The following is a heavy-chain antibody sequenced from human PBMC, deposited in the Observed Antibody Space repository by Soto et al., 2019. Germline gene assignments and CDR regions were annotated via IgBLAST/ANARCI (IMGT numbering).Heavy chain of an antibody. CDR2: INPMLRIT. CDR3: AGDAPPRSGIYYGMDV. CDR1: GNNFNNYF. D-gene: IGHD3-10*01. V-gene: IGHV1-69*17. Sequence: QVQLVQSGAEVKKPGSSVKVSCKTSGNNFNNYFINWVRQVPGQGLEWMGGINPMLRITQYRQNFQGRITVTADRSTGTSYMELSGLESEDTAVYYWAGDAPPRSGIYYGMDVWGQGTTITVSS. J-gene: IGHJ6*02.